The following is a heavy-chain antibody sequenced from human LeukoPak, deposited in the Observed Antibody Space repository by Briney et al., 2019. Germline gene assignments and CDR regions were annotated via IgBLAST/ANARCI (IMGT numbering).Heavy chain of an antibody. J-gene: IGHJ5*02. CDR1: GYTLTELS. V-gene: IGHV1-24*01. CDR3: ATAWYGGSLGFYNWFDP. CDR2: FDPEDGET. D-gene: IGHD1-26*01. Sequence: ASVKVSCKVSGYTLTELSMHWVRQAPGKGLEWMGGFDPEDGETIYAQKFQGRVTMTEDTSTDTAYMELSSLRSEDTAVYYCATAWYGGSLGFYNWFDPWGQGTLVTVSS.